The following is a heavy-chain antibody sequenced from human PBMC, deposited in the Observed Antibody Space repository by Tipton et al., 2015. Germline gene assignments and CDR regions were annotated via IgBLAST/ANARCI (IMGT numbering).Heavy chain of an antibody. J-gene: IGHJ4*02. CDR2: ISGNSGSI. CDR1: GFRFGAHA. V-gene: IGHV3-9*01. CDR3: AKDVRVTLAGTIDF. D-gene: IGHD6-19*01. Sequence: SLRLSCAASGFRFGAHAMHWVRQAPGKGLEWVSGISGNSGSIGYVDSVRGRFTISRDNAKTSLFLQMDSLTVEDTALYYCAKDVRVTLAGTIDFWGQGTSVTVSS.